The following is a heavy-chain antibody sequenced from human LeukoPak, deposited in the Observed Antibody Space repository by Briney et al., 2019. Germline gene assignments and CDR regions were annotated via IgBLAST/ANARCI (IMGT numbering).Heavy chain of an antibody. V-gene: IGHV1-18*01. Sequence: ASVKVSCKASGYTFTSYGISWVRQAPGQGLEWMGWISAYNGNTNYAQKLQGRVTMTTDTSTSTAYMELSSLRSEDTAVYYCARGRDYYDSSGYFRYWGQGTLVTVSS. CDR2: ISAYNGNT. J-gene: IGHJ4*02. D-gene: IGHD3-22*01. CDR1: GYTFTSYG. CDR3: ARGRDYYDSSGYFRY.